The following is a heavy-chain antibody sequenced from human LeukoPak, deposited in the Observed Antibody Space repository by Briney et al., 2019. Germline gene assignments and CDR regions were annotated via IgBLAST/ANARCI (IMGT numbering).Heavy chain of an antibody. D-gene: IGHD2-21*01. CDR2: IYHSGST. CDR3: ARAGRIVGHDY. Sequence: SETLSLTCTVSGHSISSGYYWGWIRPPPGKGLEWIGIIYHSGSTYYNPSLKSRVTISVDTSKNQFSLKLSSVAAADTAVYYCARAGRIVGHDYWGQGTLVTVSS. CDR1: GHSISSGYY. V-gene: IGHV4-38-2*02. J-gene: IGHJ4*02.